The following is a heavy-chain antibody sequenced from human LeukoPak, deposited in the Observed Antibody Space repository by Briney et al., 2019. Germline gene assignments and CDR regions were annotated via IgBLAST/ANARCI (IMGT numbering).Heavy chain of an antibody. Sequence: ASLKVSCKASGYTFTGYYMHWVRQAPGQGLEWVGRINPNSGGTNYAQKFQGRVTMTRDTSISTAYMELSSLRSDDTAVYYCARWGRYYDFWSGSFDIWGQGTMVTVSS. J-gene: IGHJ3*02. CDR3: ARWGRYYDFWSGSFDI. CDR1: GYTFTGYY. CDR2: INPNSGGT. V-gene: IGHV1-2*06. D-gene: IGHD3-3*01.